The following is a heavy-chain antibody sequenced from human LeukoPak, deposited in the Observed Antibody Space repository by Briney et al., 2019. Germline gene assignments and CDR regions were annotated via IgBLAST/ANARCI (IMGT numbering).Heavy chain of an antibody. CDR2: MYSSGST. CDR3: ARGGKATVVTM. CDR1: GGSINSYY. J-gene: IGHJ4*02. V-gene: IGHV4-4*07. D-gene: IGHD4-23*01. Sequence: SETLSLTCTVSGGSINSYYWSWIRQPAGKGLEWIGRMYSSGSTNYNPSLKSRVSMSVDTSKNQFSLKLTSVTAADTAVYYCARGGKATVVTMWGQGILDTVSS.